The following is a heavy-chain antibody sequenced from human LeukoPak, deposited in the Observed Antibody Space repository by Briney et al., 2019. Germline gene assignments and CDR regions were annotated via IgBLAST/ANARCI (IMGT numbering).Heavy chain of an antibody. CDR3: AKDRRSYDILPQGSFDY. CDR1: GFTVSSNY. D-gene: IGHD3-9*01. J-gene: IGHJ4*02. CDR2: FYSGGST. Sequence: PGGSLRLSCAASGFTVSSNYMSWVRQAPGKGLEWVSVFYSGGSTYYADAVKGRFTISRDNSKNTLYLQMNSLRAEDTAVYHCAKDRRSYDILPQGSFDYWGQGTLVTVSS. V-gene: IGHV3-66*01.